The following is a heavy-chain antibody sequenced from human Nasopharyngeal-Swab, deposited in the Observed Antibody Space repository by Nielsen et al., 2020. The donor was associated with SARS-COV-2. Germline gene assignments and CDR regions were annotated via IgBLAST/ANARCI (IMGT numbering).Heavy chain of an antibody. D-gene: IGHD3-3*01. Sequence: SGPTLAQPTQPPTLTCTLSGFSHSPSGMGVGWIRQPPGKALEWLALIYWDDDKRYSPSLKSRLTITKDTSKNQVVLTMTNMDHVDTATYYCAHRLSGFWSGYFGYWGQGTLVTVSS. CDR2: IYWDDDK. CDR1: GFSHSPSGMG. CDR3: AHRLSGFWSGYFGY. J-gene: IGHJ4*02. V-gene: IGHV2-5*02.